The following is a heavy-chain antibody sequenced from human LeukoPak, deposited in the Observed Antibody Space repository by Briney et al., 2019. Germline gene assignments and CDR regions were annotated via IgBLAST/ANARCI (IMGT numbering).Heavy chain of an antibody. CDR3: ARGEYDYIWGSYRYTGREYYFDY. CDR1: GYTFTSYG. V-gene: IGHV1-18*01. CDR2: ISAYNGNT. D-gene: IGHD3-16*02. J-gene: IGHJ4*02. Sequence: APVKVSCKASGYTFTSYGISWVRQAPGQGLEWMGWISAYNGNTNYAQKLQGRVTMTTDTSTSTAYMELRSLRSDDTAVYYCARGEYDYIWGSYRYTGREYYFDYWGQGTLVTVSS.